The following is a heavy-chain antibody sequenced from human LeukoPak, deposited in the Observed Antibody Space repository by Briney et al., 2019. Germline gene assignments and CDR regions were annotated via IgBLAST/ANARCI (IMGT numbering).Heavy chain of an antibody. CDR3: ARDLFYYDSSGPFDY. CDR2: ISAYNGNT. J-gene: IGHJ4*02. D-gene: IGHD3-22*01. Sequence: GASVKVSCKASGYTFTSYGISWVRQAPGRGLEWMGWISAYNGNTNYAQKLQGRVTMTTDTSTSTAYMELRSLRSDDTAVYYCARDLFYYDSSGPFDYWGQGTLVTVSS. V-gene: IGHV1-18*01. CDR1: GYTFTSYG.